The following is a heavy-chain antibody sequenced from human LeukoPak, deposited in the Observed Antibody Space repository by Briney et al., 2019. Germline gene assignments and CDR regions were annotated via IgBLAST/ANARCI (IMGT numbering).Heavy chain of an antibody. J-gene: IGHJ4*02. CDR3: ARSSSVTIPGYYFDY. CDR1: GGTFSSYA. Sequence: GSSVKVSCKASGGTFSSYAINWVRQAPGQGLKWMGGIIPIFGTANYAQKFQGRVTITADEYTSTAYMELRSLRSDDTAVYYCARSSSVTIPGYYFDYWGQGTLVTVSS. D-gene: IGHD2-21*01. V-gene: IGHV1-69*01. CDR2: IIPIFGTA.